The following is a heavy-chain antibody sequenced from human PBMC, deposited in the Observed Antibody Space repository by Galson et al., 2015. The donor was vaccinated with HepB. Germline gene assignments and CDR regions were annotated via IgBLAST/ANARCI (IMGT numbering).Heavy chain of an antibody. CDR3: AKGRSSWILNSFDY. CDR2: IWYDGSNK. J-gene: IGHJ4*02. CDR1: GFTFSSYG. V-gene: IGHV3-33*06. D-gene: IGHD6-13*01. Sequence: SLRLSCAASGFTFSSYGMHWVRQAPGKGLEWVAVIWYDGSNKYYADSVKGRFTISRDNSKNTLYLQMNSLRAEDTAVYYCAKGRSSWILNSFDYWGQGTLVTVSS.